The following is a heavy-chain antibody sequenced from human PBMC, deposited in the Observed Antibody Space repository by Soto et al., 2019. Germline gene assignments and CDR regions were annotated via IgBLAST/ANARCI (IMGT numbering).Heavy chain of an antibody. D-gene: IGHD3-9*01. Sequence: SETLSLTCIVSGGSISGYYWSWIRQPPGKGLEWIGHVSGLGSRYYNPSLKSRATISADASKNQFSLRLTSVTAADTAMYFCARDSHYDLLTGYLGLDYWSQGNMVTVSS. J-gene: IGHJ4*02. V-gene: IGHV4-59*01. CDR2: VSGLGSR. CDR1: GGSISGYY. CDR3: ARDSHYDLLTGYLGLDY.